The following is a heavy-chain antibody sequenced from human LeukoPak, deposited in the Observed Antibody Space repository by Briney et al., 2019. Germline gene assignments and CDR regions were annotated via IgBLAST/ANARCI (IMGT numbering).Heavy chain of an antibody. D-gene: IGHD2-15*01. CDR1: GFTLSRHG. Sequence: GGSLRLSCAASGFTLSRHGMHWVRQAPGRGLEWLAVVSDNGGLKYYSDSVKGRFTISRDNSKSTLNLQMNSLRAEDTAVYYCAKSLVAATEDYWGQGTLVTVSS. CDR3: AKSLVAATEDY. J-gene: IGHJ4*02. V-gene: IGHV3-30*18. CDR2: VSDNGGLK.